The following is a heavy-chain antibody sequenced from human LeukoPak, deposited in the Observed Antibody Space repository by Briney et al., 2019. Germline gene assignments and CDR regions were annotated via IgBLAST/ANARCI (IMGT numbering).Heavy chain of an antibody. CDR3: ARTWIPTPLDC. V-gene: IGHV4-30-4*01. Sequence: PSETLSLTCSVSGGSIRSGDHYWGWIRQAPGKGLEWIGYISYTGITYYNPSLKSRLTISVDTSKNQFSLKLTSVTAADTAVYYCARTWIPTPLDCWGQGTLVTVSS. J-gene: IGHJ4*02. CDR2: ISYTGIT. CDR1: GGSIRSGDHY. D-gene: IGHD1-1*01.